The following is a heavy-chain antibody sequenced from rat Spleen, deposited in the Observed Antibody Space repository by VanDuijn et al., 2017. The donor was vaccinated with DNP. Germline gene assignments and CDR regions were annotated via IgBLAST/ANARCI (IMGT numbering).Heavy chain of an antibody. Sequence: EVQLVESGGGLVQPGRSMKLSCAASGFTFSDYYMAWVRQAPKKGLEWVATINIEGSKTFYPDSVKGRFVISRDNAKSTLYLQMDSLRSEDTATYYCARQIYDYFDYWGQGVMVTVSS. CDR1: GFTFSDYY. CDR2: INIEGSKT. J-gene: IGHJ2*01. V-gene: IGHV5-22*01. CDR3: ARQIYDYFDY.